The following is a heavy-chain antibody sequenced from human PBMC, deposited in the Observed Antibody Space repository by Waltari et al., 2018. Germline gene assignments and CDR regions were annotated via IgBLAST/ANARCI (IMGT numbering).Heavy chain of an antibody. CDR3: ARAEKVYRGVLDY. D-gene: IGHD3-10*01. Sequence: QVQLVQSGAEVKKPGASVKVSCKTSGYTFTNYYLHWLRQAPGQGLEWMGIINPNGGCTTYAQKFQGRITMTRDTSTSTVYMELSSLRSNDTAVYYCARAEKVYRGVLDYWGQGTLVTVSS. CDR2: INPNGGCT. J-gene: IGHJ4*02. V-gene: IGHV1-46*01. CDR1: GYTFTNYY.